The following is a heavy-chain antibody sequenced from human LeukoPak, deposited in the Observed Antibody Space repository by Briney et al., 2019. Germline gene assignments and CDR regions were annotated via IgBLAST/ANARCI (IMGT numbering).Heavy chain of an antibody. J-gene: IGHJ4*02. CDR3: ARDRSYDSSGYPFDF. V-gene: IGHV3-66*02. Sequence: PGGSLRLSCAASGLTVSDNYMTWVRQAPGKGLEWVSVIYAGGSTFYADSVKGRFTISRDNSKNTVYLQMNSLRAEDTAVYYCARDRSYDSSGYPFDFWGQGTLVTVSS. CDR1: GLTVSDNY. CDR2: IYAGGST. D-gene: IGHD3-22*01.